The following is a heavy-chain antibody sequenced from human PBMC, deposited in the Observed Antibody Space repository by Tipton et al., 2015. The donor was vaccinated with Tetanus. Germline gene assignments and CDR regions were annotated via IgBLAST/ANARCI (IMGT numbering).Heavy chain of an antibody. V-gene: IGHV4-4*07. D-gene: IGHD1-26*01. CDR2: IYTSGST. CDR1: GGSISSYY. CDR3: ARDIEEVGATKYFDY. J-gene: IGHJ4*02. Sequence: LRLSCTVSGGSISSYYWSWIRQPAGKGLEWIGHIYTSGSTNYNPSLKSRVTMSVDTSKNQFSLRLTSVTAADTAVYYCARDIEEVGATKYFDYWGQGTLVTVSS.